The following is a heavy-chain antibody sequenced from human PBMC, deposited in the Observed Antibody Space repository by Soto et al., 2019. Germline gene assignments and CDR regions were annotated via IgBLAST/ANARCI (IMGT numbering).Heavy chain of an antibody. CDR3: ARTLVVPAISGDYYCMDV. Sequence: SGPTLVNPPQTLTLTCTFSGFSLSTSGMCVSWIRQPPGKALEWLARIDWDDDKFYSTSLKTRLTISKDTSKNQVVLTMTNMDPVDTATYYCARTLVVPAISGDYYCMDVWGKGTTVTVSS. CDR2: IDWDDDK. J-gene: IGHJ6*03. D-gene: IGHD2-2*01. CDR1: GFSLSTSGMC. V-gene: IGHV2-70*17.